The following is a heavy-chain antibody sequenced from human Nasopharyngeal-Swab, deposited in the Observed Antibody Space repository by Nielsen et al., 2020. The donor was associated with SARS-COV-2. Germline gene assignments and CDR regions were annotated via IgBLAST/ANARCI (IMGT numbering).Heavy chain of an antibody. D-gene: IGHD3-16*01. Sequence: GESLKISCAASGFTFSSYGMHWVRQAPGKGLEWVAVIWYDGSNKYYADSVKGRFTISRDNSKNTLYLQMNSLRAEDTAVYYCARGIGWFADWGQGTLITVSS. CDR3: ARGIGWFAD. CDR1: GFTFSSYG. J-gene: IGHJ5*02. V-gene: IGHV3-33*01. CDR2: IWYDGSNK.